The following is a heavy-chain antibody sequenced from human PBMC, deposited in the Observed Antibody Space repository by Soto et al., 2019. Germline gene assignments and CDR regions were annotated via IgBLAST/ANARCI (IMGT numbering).Heavy chain of an antibody. CDR1: GFPFSNHA. D-gene: IGHD1-7*01. CDR2: ISATGGST. CDR3: AKNYNWNFVVEY. Sequence: GGSLRLSCAASGFPFSNHAMSWVRQAPGKGLEWLSAISATGGSTYYADSVRGRFSISRDNSKNTVFLQMDSLTAEDTAVYFCAKNYNWNFVVEYWGRGTLVTVSP. J-gene: IGHJ4*02. V-gene: IGHV3-23*01.